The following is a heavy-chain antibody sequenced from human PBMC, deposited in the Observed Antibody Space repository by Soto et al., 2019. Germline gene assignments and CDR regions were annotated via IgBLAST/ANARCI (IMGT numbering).Heavy chain of an antibody. CDR1: GYTFTTSW. CDR3: ARIYCTTSTCDSWFDP. D-gene: IGHD2-8*01. CDR2: IDPRDSYV. Sequence: GESLKISCTGFGYTFTTSWISWVRQMPGKGLEWMGRIDPRDSYVTYNPSFEGHVTISVDKSISTAYLQWGSLKASDTAIYFCARIYCTTSTCDSWFDPWGQGTLVTVSS. J-gene: IGHJ5*02. V-gene: IGHV5-10-1*01.